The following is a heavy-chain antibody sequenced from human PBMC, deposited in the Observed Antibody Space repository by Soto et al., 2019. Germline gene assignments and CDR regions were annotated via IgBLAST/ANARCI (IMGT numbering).Heavy chain of an antibody. CDR1: GFTFGDYA. D-gene: IGHD3-10*01. CDR2: IRSKAYGGTT. V-gene: IGHV3-49*04. J-gene: IGHJ6*02. CDR3: TRDYGSGSYYYYYGMYV. Sequence: PGGSLRLSCTASGFTFGDYAMSWVRQAPGKGLEWVGVIRSKAYGGTTEYAASVKGRFTISRDDSKSIAYLQMNSLKTEDTAVYYCTRDYGSGSYYYYYGMYVWGQGTTVTVSS.